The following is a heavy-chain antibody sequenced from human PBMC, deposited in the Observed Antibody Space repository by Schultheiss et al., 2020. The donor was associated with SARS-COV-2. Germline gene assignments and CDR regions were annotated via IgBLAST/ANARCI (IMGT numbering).Heavy chain of an antibody. J-gene: IGHJ5*02. D-gene: IGHD1-7*01. V-gene: IGHV4-61*01. CDR1: GGSVSSGSYY. Sequence: SETLSLTCTVSGGSVSSGSYYWSWIRQPPGKGLEWIGYIYYSGSTNYNPSLKSRVTISLDTSKNQFSLRLRSVTAADTAVYYCARNWRHYDWNYRWFDPWGQGTLVTVSS. CDR3: ARNWRHYDWNYRWFDP. CDR2: IYYSGST.